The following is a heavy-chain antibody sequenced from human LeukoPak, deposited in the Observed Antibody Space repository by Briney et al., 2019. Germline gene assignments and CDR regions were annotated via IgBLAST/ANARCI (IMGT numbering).Heavy chain of an antibody. V-gene: IGHV4-61*02. D-gene: IGHD2-2*01. CDR2: IYTSGST. CDR3: ARDRGGGYCSSTSCYPDAFDI. J-gene: IGHJ3*02. Sequence: PSETLSLTCTVSGGSISSGSYYWSWIRQPAGKGLEWIGRIYTSGSTNYNPSLKSRVTISVDTSKNQFSLKLSSVTAADTAVYYCARDRGGGYCSSTSCYPDAFDIWGQGTMVTVSS. CDR1: GGSISSGSYY.